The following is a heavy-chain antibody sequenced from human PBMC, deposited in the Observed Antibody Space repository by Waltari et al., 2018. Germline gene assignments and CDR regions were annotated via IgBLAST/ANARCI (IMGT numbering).Heavy chain of an antibody. CDR3: ARDRGTAGLDL. CDR1: GGSISSSSYY. Sequence: QLQLQESGPGLVKPSEPLSLTCTVSGGSISSSSYYWGWIRQPPGKGLEWIGSIYYSGSTYYNPSLKSRVTISVDTSKNQFSLKLSSVTAADTAVYYCARDRGTAGLDLWGRGTLVTVSS. V-gene: IGHV4-39*07. J-gene: IGHJ2*01. CDR2: IYYSGST. D-gene: IGHD1-1*01.